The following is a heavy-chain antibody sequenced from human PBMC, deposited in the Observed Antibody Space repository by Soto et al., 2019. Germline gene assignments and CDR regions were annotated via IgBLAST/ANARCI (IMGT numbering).Heavy chain of an antibody. Sequence: ETLSLTCTVSGGSISRYYWSWIRQPPGKGLECVGTIYYDGSTHYNPSLKSRVTMSVDTSKNQFSLNLSSVTAADTAVYYCARHLLVSIGDPWYFDLWGRGTLVTVSS. CDR2: IYYDGST. CDR1: GGSISRYY. V-gene: IGHV4-59*08. CDR3: ARHLLVSIGDPWYFDL. D-gene: IGHD3-3*02. J-gene: IGHJ2*01.